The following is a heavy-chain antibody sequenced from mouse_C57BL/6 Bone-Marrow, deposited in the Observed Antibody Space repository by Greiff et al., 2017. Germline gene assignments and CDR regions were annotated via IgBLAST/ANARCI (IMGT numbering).Heavy chain of an antibody. CDR1: GFTFSDYG. V-gene: IGHV5-15*01. CDR2: ISNLAYSN. J-gene: IGHJ2*01. Sequence: EVMLVESGGGLVQPGGSLKLSCAASGFTFSDYGMAWVRQAPRKGPEWVAFISNLAYSNYYADTVTGRFTISRENAKNTLYLEMRSLRSEDTAMYYGARSVEGDFDYWGKGTTLTVSS. CDR3: ARSVEGDFDY. D-gene: IGHD1-1*01.